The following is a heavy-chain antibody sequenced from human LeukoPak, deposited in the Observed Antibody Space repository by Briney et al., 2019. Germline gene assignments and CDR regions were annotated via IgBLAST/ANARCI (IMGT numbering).Heavy chain of an antibody. J-gene: IGHJ4*02. D-gene: IGHD3-10*01. CDR1: GGSISSYY. V-gene: IGHV4-59*05. CDR3: AGQFGAPSYYFDY. Sequence: SETLSLTCTVSGGSISSYYWSWIRQPPGKGLEWIGSIYYSGSTYYNPSLKSRVTISVDTSKNQFSLKLSSVTAADTAVYYCAGQFGAPSYYFDYWGQGTLVTVSS. CDR2: IYYSGST.